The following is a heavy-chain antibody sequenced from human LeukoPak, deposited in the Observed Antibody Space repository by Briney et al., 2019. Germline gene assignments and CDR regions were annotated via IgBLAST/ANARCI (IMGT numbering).Heavy chain of an antibody. CDR1: GGSFSGYY. CDR3: ARLRPNVWGSYRTLFDY. Sequence: SETLSLTCAFYGGSFSGYYWSWIRQPPGKGLEWIGEINHSGSTNYNPSLKSRVTISVDTSKNQFSLKLSSVTAADTAVYYCARLRPNVWGSYRTLFDYWGQGTLVTVSS. CDR2: INHSGST. V-gene: IGHV4-34*01. J-gene: IGHJ4*02. D-gene: IGHD3-16*02.